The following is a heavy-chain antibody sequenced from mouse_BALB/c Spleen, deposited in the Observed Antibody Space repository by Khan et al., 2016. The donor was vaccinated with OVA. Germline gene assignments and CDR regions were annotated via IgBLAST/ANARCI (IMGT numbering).Heavy chain of an antibody. CDR3: ARLAYYYSSEGFAY. CDR2: INTGGAYT. CDR1: GFTFSTYG. V-gene: IGHV5-6*01. Sequence: EVELVESGGDFVRPGGSLKLSCAASGFTFSTYGMSWVRQTPDKRLEWVATINTGGAYTYYPDSVKGRFTISRDNAKNTLYLQLSSLKSEDTTIYYSARLAYYYSSEGFAYWGQGTLVTVSA. D-gene: IGHD1-1*01. J-gene: IGHJ3*01.